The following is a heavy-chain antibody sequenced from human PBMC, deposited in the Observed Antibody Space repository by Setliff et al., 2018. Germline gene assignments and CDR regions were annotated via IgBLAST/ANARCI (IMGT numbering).Heavy chain of an antibody. CDR2: ISPYSGES. D-gene: IGHD3-16*01. CDR1: GGTFSSYG. V-gene: IGHV1-18*01. CDR3: TRSRGPRVVLAADFDF. J-gene: IGHJ4*02. Sequence: ASVKVSCKASGGTFSSYGISWVRQAPGQGLEWMGWISPYSGESNYAQRFQDRLTVTADTSTKTTYMELRSLTSDDTAVYFCTRSRGPRVVLAADFDFWSQGTRVTVSS.